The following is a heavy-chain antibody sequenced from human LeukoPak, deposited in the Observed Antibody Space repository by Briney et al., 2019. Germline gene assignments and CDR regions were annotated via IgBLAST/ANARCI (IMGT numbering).Heavy chain of an antibody. V-gene: IGHV1-58*02. D-gene: IGHD3-22*01. CDR1: GFTFTSSA. J-gene: IGHJ3*01. CDR2: IVVGSGNT. Sequence: EASVKVSCKASGFTFTSSAMQWVRQARGQRLEWIGWIVVGSGNTNYAQKFQERVTITRDMSTSTAYMELSSLRSEDTAVYYCAADRDYYDSSGYMVWGQGTMVTVSS. CDR3: AADRDYYDSSGYMV.